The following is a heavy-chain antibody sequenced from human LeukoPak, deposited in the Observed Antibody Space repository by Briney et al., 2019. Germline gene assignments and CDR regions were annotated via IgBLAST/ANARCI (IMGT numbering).Heavy chain of an antibody. J-gene: IGHJ5*02. CDR2: MYHNSGAT. CDR1: GYFISSGYY. Sequence: PSETLSLTCTVSGYFISSGYYWGWIRQPPGKGPEWIGSMYHNSGATFYSPSLKSRVTISVDTSKNQLSLKLGSVTAADTAVYYCAREDGSGWPRYNWFDPWGQGTLVTVSS. CDR3: AREDGSGWPRYNWFDP. D-gene: IGHD6-19*01. V-gene: IGHV4-38-2*02.